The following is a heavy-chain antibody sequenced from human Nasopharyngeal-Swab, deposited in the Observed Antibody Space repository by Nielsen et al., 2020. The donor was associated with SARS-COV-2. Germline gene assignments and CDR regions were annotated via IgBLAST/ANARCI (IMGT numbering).Heavy chain of an antibody. V-gene: IGHV1-69*13. Sequence: PVKVSCKASGYTFTSYGISWVRQAPGQGLEWMGGIIPIFGSANYAQKFQGRVTITADESTSTAYMELSSLRSEDTAVYYCARVRPGEVWLYFFDYWGQGTLVTVSS. CDR1: GYTFTSYG. D-gene: IGHD3-16*01. J-gene: IGHJ4*02. CDR3: ARVRPGEVWLYFFDY. CDR2: IIPIFGSA.